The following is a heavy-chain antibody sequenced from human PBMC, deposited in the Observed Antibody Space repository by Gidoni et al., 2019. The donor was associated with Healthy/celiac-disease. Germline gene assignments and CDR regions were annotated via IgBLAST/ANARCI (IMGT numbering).Heavy chain of an antibody. CDR1: GFPFSSHW. V-gene: IGHV3-74*01. J-gene: IGHJ4*02. Sequence: EVQLLESGAGSVQYAGYLRLSCAATGFPFSSHWMHWVRQAPGKGLVWVSRINSDESSTSYAHSVKGRFTISRDNAKNTLYLQMNSLRAEDTAVYYCAREAVGATSPFDYWGQGTLVTVSS. CDR3: AREAVGATSPFDY. CDR2: INSDESST. D-gene: IGHD1-26*01.